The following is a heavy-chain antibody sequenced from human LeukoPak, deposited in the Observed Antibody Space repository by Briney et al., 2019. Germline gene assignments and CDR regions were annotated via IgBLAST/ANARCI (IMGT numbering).Heavy chain of an antibody. CDR3: ARLYSYGYAVDY. V-gene: IGHV1-2*06. CDR1: GYTFTGYY. D-gene: IGHD5-18*01. Sequence: ASVKVSCKASGYTFTGYYMHWVRQAPGQGLERMGRINPNSGGTNYAQKFQGRVTMTRDTSISTAYMELSRLRSDDTAVYYCARLYSYGYAVDYWGQGTLVTVSS. CDR2: INPNSGGT. J-gene: IGHJ4*02.